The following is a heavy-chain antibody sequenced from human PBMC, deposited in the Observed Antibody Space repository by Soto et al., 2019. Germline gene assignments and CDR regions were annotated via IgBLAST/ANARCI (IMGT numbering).Heavy chain of an antibody. CDR2: ISGSGGST. CDR1: GFTFSSYA. Sequence: GGSLRLSCAASGFTFSSYAMSWVRQAPGKGLEWVSAISGSGGSTYYADSVKGRFTNSRDNSKNRLYLQMNSLRAADTAVYYRAKDGPSITPYYMDVWGKGTTVTVSS. D-gene: IGHD6-6*01. V-gene: IGHV3-23*01. CDR3: AKDGPSITPYYMDV. J-gene: IGHJ6*03.